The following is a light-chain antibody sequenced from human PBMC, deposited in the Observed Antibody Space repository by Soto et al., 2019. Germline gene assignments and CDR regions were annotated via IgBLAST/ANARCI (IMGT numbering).Light chain of an antibody. CDR2: GAS. CDR1: QSVSSSY. J-gene: IGKJ4*01. Sequence: EIVLTQSPGTLSLSPGEGATLSCRASQSVSSSYLAWYQQKPGQAPRLLIYGASSRATGIPDRFSGSGSGTDFTLTISRLEPEDFAVYYCQQYGSSRGLTFGGGTKVDIK. V-gene: IGKV3-20*01. CDR3: QQYGSSRGLT.